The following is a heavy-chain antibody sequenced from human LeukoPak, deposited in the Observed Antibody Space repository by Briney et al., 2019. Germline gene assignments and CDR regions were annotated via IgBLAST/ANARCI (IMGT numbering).Heavy chain of an antibody. Sequence: GGSLRLSCAASGFTFSSYAMHWVRQAPGKGLEWVSSISSSGSYIYYADSVKGRFTISRDNAKNSLYLQMNGLRAEDTAVYYCAREGFDYWGQGTLVTVSS. V-gene: IGHV3-21*01. CDR3: AREGFDY. J-gene: IGHJ4*02. CDR1: GFTFSSYA. CDR2: ISSSGSYI.